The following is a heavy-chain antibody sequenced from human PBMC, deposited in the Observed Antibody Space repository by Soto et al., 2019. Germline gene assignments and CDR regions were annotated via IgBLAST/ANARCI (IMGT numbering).Heavy chain of an antibody. Sequence: GASVKVSCKASGYTFTSYDINWVRQATGQVLEWMGWMNPNSGNTGYAQKFQGRVTMTRNTSISTAYMELSSLRSEDTAVYYCARVGLKTLVELEYYYYYYMDVWGKGTTVTVSS. CDR2: MNPNSGNT. CDR1: GYTFTSYD. J-gene: IGHJ6*03. D-gene: IGHD3-3*01. CDR3: ARVGLKTLVELEYYYYYYMDV. V-gene: IGHV1-8*01.